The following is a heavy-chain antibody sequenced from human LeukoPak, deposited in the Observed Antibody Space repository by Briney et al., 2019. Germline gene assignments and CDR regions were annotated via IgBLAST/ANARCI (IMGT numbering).Heavy chain of an antibody. CDR1: GGSISNYY. J-gene: IGHJ4*02. V-gene: IGHV4-59*08. CDR3: ARQDVDLVSTIFDH. Sequence: ASETLSLTCSVSGGSISNYYWGWIRQPPGEGLEWIGYIYDTGNTNYNPSLKSRVTMSVDTSKNQFSLKLSSVTAADTAVYYCARQDVDLVSTIFDHWGQGSLVTVSS. D-gene: IGHD5/OR15-5a*01. CDR2: IYDTGNT.